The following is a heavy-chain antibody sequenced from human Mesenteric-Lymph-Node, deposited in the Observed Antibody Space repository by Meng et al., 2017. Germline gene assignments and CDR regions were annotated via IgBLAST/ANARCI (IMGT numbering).Heavy chain of an antibody. CDR2: ISPTGGSL. V-gene: IGHV3-11*04. CDR1: RFTLSDSY. Sequence: ELGAAAFKAGGSLRLSSAAFRFTLSDSYMTWIRQPPGQGLEWMVSISPTGGSLYYADSVKGRFSISRDNAKSSLSLQMNSLRLEDTAVYYCARDHGFLNWFDPWGQGTLVTVSS. D-gene: IGHD2/OR15-2a*01. CDR3: ARDHGFLNWFDP. J-gene: IGHJ5*02.